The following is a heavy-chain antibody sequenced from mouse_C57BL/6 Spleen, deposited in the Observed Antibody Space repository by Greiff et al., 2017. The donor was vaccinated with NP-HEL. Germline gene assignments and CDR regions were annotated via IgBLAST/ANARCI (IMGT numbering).Heavy chain of an antibody. V-gene: IGHV1-82*01. J-gene: IGHJ4*01. CDR1: GYTFTSYW. CDR2: IYPGDGDT. D-gene: IGHD2-1*01. CDR3: ANYGNLDYYAMDY. Sequence: QVQLQQPGAELVKPGASVKMSCKASGYTFTSYWITWVKQRPGKGLEWIGRIYPGDGDTNYNGKFKGKATLTADKSSSTAYMQLSSLTSEDSAVYFCANYGNLDYYAMDYWGQGTSVTVSS.